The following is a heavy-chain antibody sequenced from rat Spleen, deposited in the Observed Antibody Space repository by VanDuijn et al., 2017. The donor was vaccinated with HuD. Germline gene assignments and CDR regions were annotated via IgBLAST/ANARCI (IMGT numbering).Heavy chain of an antibody. V-gene: IGHV5-31*01. D-gene: IGHD1-9*01. CDR2: ISTGGGNT. Sequence: EVQLVESGGGLVQPGRSLKLSCVASGFTFNNYWMTWIRQAPGKGLEWVASISTGGGNTYYRDSVKGRFTISRDNEKSTLYLKMNSLSSEDTATYDCTSPSTYYGYNYLYFDFWGPGTVVTVSS. CDR1: GFTFNNYW. J-gene: IGHJ1*01. CDR3: TSPSTYYGYNYLYFDF.